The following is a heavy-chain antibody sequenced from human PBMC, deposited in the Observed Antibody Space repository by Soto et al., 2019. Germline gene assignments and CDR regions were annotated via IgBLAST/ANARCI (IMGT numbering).Heavy chain of an antibody. D-gene: IGHD2-21*01. J-gene: IGHJ4*02. CDR1: GGSISSHY. Sequence: SETLSLTCTVSGGSISSHYCSWIRQPPGQGLEWIGYSYNSGSTNHTPPLKSRVTISVDRSKNQFSLKLSSVTAADTAVYYCARGNVVPLDYWGQGTLVTVSS. CDR3: ARGNVVPLDY. V-gene: IGHV4-59*11. CDR2: SYNSGST.